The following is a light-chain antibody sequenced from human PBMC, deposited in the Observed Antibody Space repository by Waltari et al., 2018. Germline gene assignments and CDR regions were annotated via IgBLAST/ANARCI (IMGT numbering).Light chain of an antibody. CDR1: SRDIGAYHY. CDR3: ASYTSGSTHVA. CDR2: DVS. Sequence: QSALTQPASVSGSPGQSITISCTGTSRDIGAYHYVSWYHTFQVNAPKLIIYDVSKRPSGVSNRFSVSKSGDSASLTISGLQVDDEAHYHCASYTSGSTHVAFGGGTQVTVL. V-gene: IGLV2-14*01. J-gene: IGLJ2*01.